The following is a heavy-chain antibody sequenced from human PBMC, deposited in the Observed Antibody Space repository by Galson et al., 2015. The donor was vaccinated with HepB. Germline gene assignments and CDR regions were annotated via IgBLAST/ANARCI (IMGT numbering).Heavy chain of an antibody. CDR2: IYYSGST. CDR3: ARRSRGVGAKDAFDI. D-gene: IGHD1-26*01. V-gene: IGHV4-59*01. CDR1: GGSISSYY. J-gene: IGHJ3*02. Sequence: SETLSLTCTVSGGSISSYYWSWIRQPPGKGLEWIGYIYYSGSTNYNPSLKSRVTISVDTSKNQFSLKLSSVTAADTAVYYCARRSRGVGAKDAFDIWGQGTMVTVSS.